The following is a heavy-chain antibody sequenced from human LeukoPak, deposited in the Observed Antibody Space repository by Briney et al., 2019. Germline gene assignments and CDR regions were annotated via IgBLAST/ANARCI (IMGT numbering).Heavy chain of an antibody. V-gene: IGHV1-69*04. D-gene: IGHD2-21*02. J-gene: IGHJ4*02. Sequence: SVKVSCKASGGTFSSYAISWVRQAPGQGLEWMGRIIPVLGIANYAQKFQGRVTITADKSTSTAYMELSSLRSEDTAVYYCAREGGYCGGDCYPSGDDYWGQGTLVTVSS. CDR3: AREGGYCGGDCYPSGDDY. CDR2: IIPVLGIA. CDR1: GGTFSSYA.